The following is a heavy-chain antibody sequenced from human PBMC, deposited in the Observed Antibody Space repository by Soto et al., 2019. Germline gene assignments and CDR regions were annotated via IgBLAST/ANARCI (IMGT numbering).Heavy chain of an antibody. Sequence: SETLSLTCTVSGGSINNHYWSWIRQPPEKGLEWIGYIYYTGSTNYNPSLKSRVTMSVDTSKNQFSLKLSSVTAADTAVYYCARDYHGIRQWLAIDAFDIWGQGTMVTVSS. V-gene: IGHV4-59*11. CDR3: ARDYHGIRQWLAIDAFDI. J-gene: IGHJ3*02. CDR2: IYYTGST. CDR1: GGSINNHY. D-gene: IGHD6-19*01.